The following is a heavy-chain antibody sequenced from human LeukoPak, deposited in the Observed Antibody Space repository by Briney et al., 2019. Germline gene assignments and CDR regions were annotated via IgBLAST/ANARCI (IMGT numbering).Heavy chain of an antibody. CDR2: ISGSGGTT. J-gene: IGHJ3*02. D-gene: IGHD2-15*01. CDR3: VREYCSGGSCSDAFDI. CDR1: GFTFSSYG. Sequence: GGSLRLSCAASGFTFSSYGMSWVRQAPGKGLEWVSGISGSGGTTYYADSVKGRLTIYRDNSKNTLSLQMNRLRTEDTAVYYCVREYCSGGSCSDAFDIWGQGTMVTVSS. V-gene: IGHV3-23*01.